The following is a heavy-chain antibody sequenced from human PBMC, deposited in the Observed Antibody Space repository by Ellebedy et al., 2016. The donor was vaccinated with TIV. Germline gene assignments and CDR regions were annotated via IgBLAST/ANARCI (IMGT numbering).Heavy chain of an antibody. CDR2: ISDSGGST. Sequence: GESLKISCAASGFTFSSYAMSWVRQAPGKGLEWVSSISDSGGSTYYADSVKGRFTISRDNSNNTLKLQMNSLSPEDTAVYYCASGGGYLDYWGQGTLVTVSS. V-gene: IGHV3-23*01. CDR3: ASGGGYLDY. D-gene: IGHD3-16*01. J-gene: IGHJ4*02. CDR1: GFTFSSYA.